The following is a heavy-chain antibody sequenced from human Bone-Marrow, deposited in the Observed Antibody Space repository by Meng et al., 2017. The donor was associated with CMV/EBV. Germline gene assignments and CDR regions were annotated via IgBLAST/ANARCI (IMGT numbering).Heavy chain of an antibody. Sequence: GESLKISCAASGFTFSSYWMHWVRHTPGKGLVWVPRINSDGSSTSYADSVKGRFTISRDNAKNTVFLQMNSLRAEDTAVYYCARAPRGSGSLMARYWGQGTLVTVSS. D-gene: IGHD1-26*01. J-gene: IGHJ4*02. CDR2: INSDGSST. CDR3: ARAPRGSGSLMARY. CDR1: GFTFSSYW. V-gene: IGHV3-74*01.